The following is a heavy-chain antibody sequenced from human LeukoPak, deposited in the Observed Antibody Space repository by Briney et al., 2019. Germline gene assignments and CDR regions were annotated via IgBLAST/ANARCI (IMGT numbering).Heavy chain of an antibody. Sequence: PGGSLRLSCAASGFTFSDHFMDWVRQAPGKGLEWVGRIKNKANSYITQYAASMEGRFTISRDDSKNSLYLQMSSLKTEDTAMYYCASIRGTLGYWGQGTAVTVSS. CDR1: GFTFSDHF. J-gene: IGHJ4*02. CDR2: IKNKANSYIT. V-gene: IGHV3-72*01. D-gene: IGHD1-26*01. CDR3: ASIRGTLGY.